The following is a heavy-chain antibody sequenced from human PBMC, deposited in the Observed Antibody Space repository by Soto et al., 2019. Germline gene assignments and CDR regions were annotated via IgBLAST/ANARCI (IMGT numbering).Heavy chain of an antibody. V-gene: IGHV1-2*02. J-gene: IGHJ6*02. CDR3: ARSFPEGDYYYGMDV. Sequence: AASVKVSCKASGYTFTGYYMHRVRQAPGQGLEWMGWINPNSGGTNYAQKFQGRVTMTRDTSISTAYMELSRLRSDDTAVYYCARSFPEGDYYYGMDVWGQGTTVTVSS. D-gene: IGHD3-16*01. CDR1: GYTFTGYY. CDR2: INPNSGGT.